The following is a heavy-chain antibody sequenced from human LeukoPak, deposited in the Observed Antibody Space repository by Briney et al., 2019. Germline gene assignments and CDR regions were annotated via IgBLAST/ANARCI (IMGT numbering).Heavy chain of an antibody. CDR3: AREGGTMIAFDY. Sequence: PGGSLRLSCAASGFTFSSYAMSWVRQAPGKGLEWVAVISYDGSNKYYADSVKGRFTISRDNSKNTLYLQMNSLRAEDTAVYYCAREGGTMIAFDYWGQGTLVTVSS. J-gene: IGHJ4*02. V-gene: IGHV3-30-3*01. CDR2: ISYDGSNK. D-gene: IGHD3-22*01. CDR1: GFTFSSYA.